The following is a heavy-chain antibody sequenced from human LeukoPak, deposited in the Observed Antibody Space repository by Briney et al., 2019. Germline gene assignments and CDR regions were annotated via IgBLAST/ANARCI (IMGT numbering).Heavy chain of an antibody. Sequence: GGSLRLSCAASGFTFSDYYMSWIRQAPGKGLEGVSYISSSGSTIYYADSVKGRFTISRDNAKNSLYLQINSLRAEDTAVYYCARGGEDGYNYGSFDYWGQGTLVTVSS. CDR3: ARGGEDGYNYGSFDY. CDR1: GFTFSDYY. D-gene: IGHD5-24*01. V-gene: IGHV3-11*01. J-gene: IGHJ4*02. CDR2: ISSSGSTI.